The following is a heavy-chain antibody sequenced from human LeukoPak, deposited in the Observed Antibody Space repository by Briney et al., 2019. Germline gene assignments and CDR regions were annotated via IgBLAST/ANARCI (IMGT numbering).Heavy chain of an antibody. J-gene: IGHJ4*02. D-gene: IGHD1-1*01. Sequence: PGGFLRLSCTASGFSFGDYGMSWVRQAPGKGLEWVGFIRNKTYSGATQYAASVLGRFTISRDDSRSIVYLQMNSLKTEDTAFYYCTRLQLVAWTYFDYWGQGTLVAV. V-gene: IGHV3-49*04. CDR2: IRNKTYSGAT. CDR1: GFSFGDYG. CDR3: TRLQLVAWTYFDY.